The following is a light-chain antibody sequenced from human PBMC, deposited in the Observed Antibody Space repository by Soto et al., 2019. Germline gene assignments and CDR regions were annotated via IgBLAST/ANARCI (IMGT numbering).Light chain of an antibody. V-gene: IGKV1-17*03. CDR3: LQHNFYPPT. CDR2: GAS. Sequence: DIQMTQSPSAMSASVGDRVTITCRASQGIHKYLAWFQQKPGKVPKRLIYGASSLQSGVPSRFSGSGSGTEFTLTISRLQPEDFATYYCLQHNFYPPTFGQGTRLE. J-gene: IGKJ5*01. CDR1: QGIHKY.